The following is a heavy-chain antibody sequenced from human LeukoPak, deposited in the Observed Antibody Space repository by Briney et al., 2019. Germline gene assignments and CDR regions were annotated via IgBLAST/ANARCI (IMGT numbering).Heavy chain of an antibody. Sequence: AAVKVSCKASGYTFTSYYMQWVRQAPGQGLEWMGIINPSGGSTSYAQKFQGRVTMTRDMSTSTVYMELRSLRSEDTAVYYCARGRSSSWYLDWDYYYYMNVWGKGTTVTISS. CDR3: ARGRSSSWYLDWDYYYYMNV. CDR2: INPSGGST. V-gene: IGHV1-46*01. D-gene: IGHD6-13*01. J-gene: IGHJ6*03. CDR1: GYTFTSYY.